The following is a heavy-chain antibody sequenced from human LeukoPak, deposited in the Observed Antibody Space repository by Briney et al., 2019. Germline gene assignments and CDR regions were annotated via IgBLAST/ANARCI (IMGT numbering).Heavy chain of an antibody. V-gene: IGHV4-59*01. J-gene: IGHJ4*02. CDR2: IYYSGST. CDR1: GDSIRSYY. Sequence: SETLSLTCTVSGDSIRSYYWSWIRQPPGKGLEWIGHIYYSGSTNYNPSLKSRVTISVDTSKNQFSLKLSSVTAADTAVYYCARGSTAPFDYWGQGTLVTVSS. CDR3: ARGSTAPFDY. D-gene: IGHD4-17*01.